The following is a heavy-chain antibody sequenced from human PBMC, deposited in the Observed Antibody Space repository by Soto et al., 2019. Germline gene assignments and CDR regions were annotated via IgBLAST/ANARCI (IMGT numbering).Heavy chain of an antibody. CDR2: IYHSGST. CDR1: GDSVSSNNW. CDR3: VRGTYMARGFYFDN. D-gene: IGHD3-10*01. Sequence: PSETLSLTCTVSGDSVSSNNWWSWVRQPPGKGLEWIGEIYHSGSTSYNASLKSRVTISIDKPTNQFSLKMTSVTAADTALYYCVRGTYMARGFYFDNWGQGTMVTAPQ. J-gene: IGHJ4*02. V-gene: IGHV4-4*02.